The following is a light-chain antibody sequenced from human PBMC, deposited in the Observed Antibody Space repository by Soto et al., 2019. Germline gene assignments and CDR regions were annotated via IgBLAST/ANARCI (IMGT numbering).Light chain of an antibody. Sequence: DIEMTESPSALSMSVVDRVTITFRASQSIARYLNWYQQKPGKAPRLLIYAASTLQSGVPSRFSGSGSGTDFTLTISSLQREDCASYYCQQSYSTVSITFGQGTRLEI. CDR1: QSIARY. V-gene: IGKV1-39*01. J-gene: IGKJ5*01. CDR3: QQSYSTVSIT. CDR2: AAS.